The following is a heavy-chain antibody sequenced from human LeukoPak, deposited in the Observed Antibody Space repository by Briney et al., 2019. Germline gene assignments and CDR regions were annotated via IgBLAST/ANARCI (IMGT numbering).Heavy chain of an antibody. V-gene: IGHV4-61*02. CDR2: IYTSGST. Sequence: PSETLSLTCTVSGGSISSGSYYWSWIRQPAGKGLEWIGRIYTSGSTNYNPSLKSRVTISVDTSKNQFSLKLSSVTAADTAVYYCARGGSRTIFGVTGGYYYMDVWGKGTTVTVSS. CDR1: GGSISSGSYY. J-gene: IGHJ6*03. CDR3: ARGGSRTIFGVTGGYYYMDV. D-gene: IGHD3-3*01.